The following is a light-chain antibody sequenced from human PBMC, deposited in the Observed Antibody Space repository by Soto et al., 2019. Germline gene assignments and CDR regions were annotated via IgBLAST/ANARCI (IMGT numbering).Light chain of an antibody. CDR3: QLYGSSPKYT. V-gene: IGKV3-20*01. CDR2: GAS. J-gene: IGKJ2*01. Sequence: EIVLPQSPGTLSLSPGERATLSCRASQSVSSSYLAWYQQKPGQAPRLLIYGASSRATGIPDRFSGSGSGTYFTLTSSRLEPEDFAVYYCQLYGSSPKYTFGQGTKLESK. CDR1: QSVSSSY.